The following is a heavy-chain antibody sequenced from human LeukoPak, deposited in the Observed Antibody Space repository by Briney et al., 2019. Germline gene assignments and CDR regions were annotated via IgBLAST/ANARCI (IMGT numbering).Heavy chain of an antibody. CDR2: IKQDGSET. J-gene: IGHJ4*02. V-gene: IGHV3-7*01. CDR1: GFTLSRYW. Sequence: GGSLRLSCAASGFTLSRYWMSWVRQAPGKGLEWVASIKQDGSETNYMDSVKGRFTISRDNAKNSVSLQMNSLRAEYTAVYYCARIAATATGCYDYWGQGTLVTVSS. D-gene: IGHD6-6*01. CDR3: ARIAATATGCYDY.